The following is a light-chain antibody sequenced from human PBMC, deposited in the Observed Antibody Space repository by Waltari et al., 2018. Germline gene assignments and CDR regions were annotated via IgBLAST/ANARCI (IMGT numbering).Light chain of an antibody. V-gene: IGKV2-30*01. Sequence: DVVMTQSPLSLPVTLGQPASISCKSRKSLVYSDANTHLNWLHQRPGQSPRRLIYKVSDRDSGVPDRFSGSGSGTNFTLKISRVEAEDVGTYYCMQGTHWPPMYSFGQGTKLEIK. CDR1: KSLVYSDANTH. J-gene: IGKJ2*03. CDR2: KVS. CDR3: MQGTHWPPMYS.